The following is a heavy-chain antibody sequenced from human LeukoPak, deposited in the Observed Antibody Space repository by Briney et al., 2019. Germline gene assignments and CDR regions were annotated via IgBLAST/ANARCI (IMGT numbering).Heavy chain of an antibody. Sequence: SETLSLTCTVSGVSVSSGSYYWSWIRQPPGKGLEWIGYIYYSGSTYYNPSLKSRVTISVDTSKNQFSLKLSSVTAADTAVYYCARAPSYYYDSSGVDYWGQGTLVTVSS. D-gene: IGHD3-22*01. V-gene: IGHV4-31*03. CDR1: GVSVSSGSYY. CDR3: ARAPSYYYDSSGVDY. CDR2: IYYSGST. J-gene: IGHJ4*02.